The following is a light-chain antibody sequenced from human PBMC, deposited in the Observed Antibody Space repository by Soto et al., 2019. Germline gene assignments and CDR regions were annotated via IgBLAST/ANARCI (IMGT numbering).Light chain of an antibody. J-gene: IGKJ1*01. CDR2: GAS. V-gene: IGKV3-15*01. CDR1: QSVSSN. CDR3: QQYNNWPQT. Sequence: EVVMTQSPATLSVSPGERATLSCRASQSVSSNLAWYQQKPGQAPRLLIYGASTRATGIPARFSGSGSGTEFTLTISSLQSEDFAVYYCQQYNNWPQTFAQGTKVAIK.